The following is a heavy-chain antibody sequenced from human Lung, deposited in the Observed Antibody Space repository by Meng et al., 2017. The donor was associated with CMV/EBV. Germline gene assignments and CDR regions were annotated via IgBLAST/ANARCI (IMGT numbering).Heavy chain of an antibody. V-gene: IGHV3-23*01. CDR1: GFTFTSYA. D-gene: IGHD2-2*01. Sequence: GGSLRLXXAASGFTFTSYAVSWVRQAPGKGLEWVSAISGSGGSTYYADPVKGRFTISRDNSKNTLYLQMNSLRAEDTAVYYCAKDGVVIPEGGMDVWGQGXTVTVSS. J-gene: IGHJ6*02. CDR3: AKDGVVIPEGGMDV. CDR2: ISGSGGST.